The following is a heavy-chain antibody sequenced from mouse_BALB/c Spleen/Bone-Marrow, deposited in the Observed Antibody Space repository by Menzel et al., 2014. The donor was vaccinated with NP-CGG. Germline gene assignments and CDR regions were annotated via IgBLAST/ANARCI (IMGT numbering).Heavy chain of an antibody. Sequence: EVMLVESGGGLVQPGGSLKLSCAASGFDFSRYWMSWVRQAPGKGLKWIGKINPDSSTINYTPSLKDKFIISRDNAKNTLYLQMSTVRSEDTALYYCARLSYYGRFAYWGQGTLVTVSA. CDR1: GFDFSRYW. V-gene: IGHV4-1*02. CDR2: INPDSSTI. CDR3: ARLSYYGRFAY. J-gene: IGHJ3*01. D-gene: IGHD1-1*01.